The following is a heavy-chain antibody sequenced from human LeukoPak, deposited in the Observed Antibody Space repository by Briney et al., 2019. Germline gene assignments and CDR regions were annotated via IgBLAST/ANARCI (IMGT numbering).Heavy chain of an antibody. CDR2: INSDGSST. J-gene: IGHJ4*02. CDR3: ARGLVHDTSGYYSDY. D-gene: IGHD3-22*01. V-gene: IGHV3-74*01. Sequence: PGGSLRLSCAASGFTFSAFWMHWVRQAPGKGLVRVSRINSDGSSTTYADSVKGRFTVSRDNAKNTLYLQMDSLRAEDSAVYYCARGLVHDTSGYYSDYWGQGILVTVSS. CDR1: GFTFSAFW.